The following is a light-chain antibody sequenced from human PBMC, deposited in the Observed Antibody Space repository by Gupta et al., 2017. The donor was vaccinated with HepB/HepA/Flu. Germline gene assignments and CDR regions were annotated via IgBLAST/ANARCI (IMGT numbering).Light chain of an antibody. CDR2: QDS. CDR3: QAWDSSVV. Sequence: SYELTQPPSVSVSPGQTASIPCSGDKLGDKYACWYQQKPGKSPVLVIYQDSKRPSGIPERFSGSNSGNTATLTISGTQAMDEADYYCQAWDSSVVFGGGTKLTVL. V-gene: IGLV3-1*01. CDR1: KLGDKY. J-gene: IGLJ2*01.